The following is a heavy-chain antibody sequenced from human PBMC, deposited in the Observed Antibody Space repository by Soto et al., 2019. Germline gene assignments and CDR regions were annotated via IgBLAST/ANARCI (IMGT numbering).Heavy chain of an antibody. D-gene: IGHD3-22*01. V-gene: IGHV3-30*04. CDR1: GFTFSSYA. CDR3: AKGAYYDSSGGWFDP. Sequence: QVQLVESGGGVVQPGRSLRLSCAASGFTFSSYAMHWVRQAPGKGLEWVAVISYDGSNKYYADSVKGRFTISRDNSKNTLYLQMNSLRAEDTAVYYCAKGAYYDSSGGWFDPWGQGTLVTVSS. J-gene: IGHJ5*02. CDR2: ISYDGSNK.